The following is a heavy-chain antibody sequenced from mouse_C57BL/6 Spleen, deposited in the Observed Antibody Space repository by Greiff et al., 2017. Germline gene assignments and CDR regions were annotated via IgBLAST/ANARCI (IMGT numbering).Heavy chain of an antibody. V-gene: IGHV1-64*01. CDR3: ARSTTAGGIAY. CDR1: GYTFTSYW. CDR2: IHPNSGST. Sequence: QVQLQQPGAELVKPGASVKLSCKASGYTFTSYWMHWVKQRPGQGLEWIGMIHPNSGSTNSNEKFKSKATLTVDKSSSTAYMQLSSLTSEDSAVYYCARSTTAGGIAYWGQGTLVTVSA. D-gene: IGHD1-2*01. J-gene: IGHJ3*01.